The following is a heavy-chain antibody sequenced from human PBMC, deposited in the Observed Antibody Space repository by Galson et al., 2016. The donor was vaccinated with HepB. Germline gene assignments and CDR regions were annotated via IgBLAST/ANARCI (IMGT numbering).Heavy chain of an antibody. CDR2: DSMDGRRK. D-gene: IGHD2/OR15-2a*01. J-gene: IGHJ4*02. Sequence: SLRLSCAASGFTFTNYGMHWARQAPGKGLEWVAADSMDGRRKSYSDSVKGRFTISRDNSNSVLFLQMSSLRADDTAVYYCARRHEYCPPVGCSVDYWGQGTLVSVSS. V-gene: IGHV3-30*03. CDR3: ARRHEYCPPVGCSVDY. CDR1: GFTFTNYG.